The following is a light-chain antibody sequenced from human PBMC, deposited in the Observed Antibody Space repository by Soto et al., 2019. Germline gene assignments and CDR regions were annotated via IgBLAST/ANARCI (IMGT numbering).Light chain of an antibody. CDR2: DAS. CDR1: QSVSSY. J-gene: IGKJ4*01. CDR3: QHRNNWPCT. Sequence: EIVLTQSPATLPLSPGDRATLSGSASQSVSSYLAWYQQKPGQPPRLLIYDASTRATGTPARCRGSGSGTDFTLTITRLAPEGFAVYYFQHRNNWPCTFGGGTTVEIK. V-gene: IGKV3-11*01.